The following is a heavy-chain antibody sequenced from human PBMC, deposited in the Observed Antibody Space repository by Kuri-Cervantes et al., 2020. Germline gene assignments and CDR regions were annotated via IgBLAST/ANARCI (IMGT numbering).Heavy chain of an antibody. D-gene: IGHD1-20*01. CDR3: ATAVTGLSPGHDAFDI. Sequence: ASVKVSCKASGYTFTSYAMHWVRQAPGQRLEWMGWINAGNGNTKYSQKFQGRVTITRDTSASTAYMELSSLRSEDTAVYYCATAVTGLSPGHDAFDIWGQGTMVTVSS. CDR1: GYTFTSYA. CDR2: INAGNGNT. J-gene: IGHJ3*02. V-gene: IGHV1-3*01.